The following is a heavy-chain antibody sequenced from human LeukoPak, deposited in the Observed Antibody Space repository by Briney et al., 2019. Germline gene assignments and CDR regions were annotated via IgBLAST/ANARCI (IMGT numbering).Heavy chain of an antibody. CDR2: ISYDGSNK. V-gene: IGHV3-30*18. CDR1: GFTFNNYG. J-gene: IGHJ4*02. D-gene: IGHD3-10*01. Sequence: GGSLRLSCAASGFTFNNYGMHWVRQAPGKGLEWVTVISYDGSNKYYADSVKGRFTISRDNSKNTLYLQTNSLRAEDTAVYCCAKSGRNYYGFDYWGQGTLVTVSS. CDR3: AKSGRNYYGFDY.